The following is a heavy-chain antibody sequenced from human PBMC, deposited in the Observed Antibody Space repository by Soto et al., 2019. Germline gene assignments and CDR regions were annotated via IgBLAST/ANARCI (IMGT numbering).Heavy chain of an antibody. D-gene: IGHD1-1*01. J-gene: IGHJ6*01. Sequence: GGSLRLSCSASVFTFSDSWVNWVRQAPGKELEWVGRIKSKTDGGTAEYAAPVKGRFTISRDDSTNTLYVQMNSLESDATVVYHCTMSARGTIGYYSGMGVCCHGTTVT. CDR2: IKSKTDGGTA. V-gene: IGHV3-15*01. CDR1: VFTFSDSW. CDR3: TMSARGTIGYYSGMGV.